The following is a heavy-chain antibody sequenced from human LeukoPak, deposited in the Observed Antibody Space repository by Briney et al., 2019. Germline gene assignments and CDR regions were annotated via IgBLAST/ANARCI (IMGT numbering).Heavy chain of an antibody. CDR1: GSSISSLNW. Sequence: SDTPSLTCAVSGSSISSLNWWAWIRQPPGKGLEWIGQINHSGSTNYNPSLKSRVTISVATSKNQFSLRLNSVTAADTAVYYCARRGTIGTTTVDYWGQGTPVTVSS. CDR3: ARRGTIGTTTVDY. CDR2: INHSGST. D-gene: IGHD1-1*01. V-gene: IGHV4-28*01. J-gene: IGHJ4*02.